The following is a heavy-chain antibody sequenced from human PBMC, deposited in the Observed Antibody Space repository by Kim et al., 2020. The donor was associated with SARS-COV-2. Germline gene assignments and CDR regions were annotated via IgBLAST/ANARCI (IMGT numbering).Heavy chain of an antibody. J-gene: IGHJ6*02. V-gene: IGHV3-21*01. CDR3: ARDYQLLYYYYSGMDV. D-gene: IGHD2-2*01. Sequence: AKGRFTISRDNAKTSLYLQMNSRRAEDTAVYYCARDYQLLYYYYSGMDVWGQGTTVTVSS.